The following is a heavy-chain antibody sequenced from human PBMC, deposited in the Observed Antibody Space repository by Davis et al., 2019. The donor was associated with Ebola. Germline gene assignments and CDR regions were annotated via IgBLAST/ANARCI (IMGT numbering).Heavy chain of an antibody. CDR3: AWNIPTAGFDP. Sequence: MPSETLSLTCTVSGGAISSNGYYWGWIRQPPGKGLEWIGSIYYSGSTYFSPSLKSRATLSGDTSKNQVSLRLRSVTAADTAIYYCAWNIPTAGFDPWGQGTLVTVSS. D-gene: IGHD1-1*01. J-gene: IGHJ5*02. CDR2: IYYSGST. V-gene: IGHV4-39*07. CDR1: GGAISSNGYY.